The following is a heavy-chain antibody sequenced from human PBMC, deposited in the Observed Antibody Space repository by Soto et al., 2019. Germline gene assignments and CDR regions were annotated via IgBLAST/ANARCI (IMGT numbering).Heavy chain of an antibody. J-gene: IGHJ6*03. CDR1: GGSFSGYY. CDR2: INHSGST. CDR3: ARGSYFDWLLYPKYYYYYMDV. Sequence: SETLSLTCAVYGGSFSGYYWSWIRQPPGKGLEWIGEINHSGSTNYNPSLKSRVTISVDTSKNQFPLKLSSVTAADTAVYYCARGSYFDWLLYPKYYYYYMDVWGKGTTVTVSS. D-gene: IGHD3-9*01. V-gene: IGHV4-34*01.